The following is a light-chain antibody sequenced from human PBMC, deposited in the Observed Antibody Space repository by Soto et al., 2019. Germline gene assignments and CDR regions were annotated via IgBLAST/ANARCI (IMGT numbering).Light chain of an antibody. CDR1: SSDVDAYNY. V-gene: IGLV2-14*01. J-gene: IGLJ1*01. Sequence: QSALTQPASVSGSPGQSITISCTGTSSDVDAYNYVSWYQQHPGKAPKLMIYDVSNRPSGVSNRFSGSKSGNTASLTISGLQAEDEADYYCGPYTTSSNYVFGTGTKGTVL. CDR2: DVS. CDR3: GPYTTSSNYV.